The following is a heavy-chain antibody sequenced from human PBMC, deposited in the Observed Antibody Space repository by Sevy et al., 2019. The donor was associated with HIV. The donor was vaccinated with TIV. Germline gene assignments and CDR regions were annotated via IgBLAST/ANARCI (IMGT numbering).Heavy chain of an antibody. CDR2: ISAYNGNT. D-gene: IGHD6-13*01. V-gene: IGHV1-18*01. CDR3: GGASLIAAAGRGDY. CDR1: GYTFTSYG. J-gene: IGHJ4*02. Sequence: ASVKVSCKASGYTFTSYGISWVRQAPGQGLEWMGWISAYNGNTNYAQKLQGRVTMTTDTSTSTAYMELRSLRSDDTAVYYCGGASLIAAAGRGDYWGQGTLVTVSS.